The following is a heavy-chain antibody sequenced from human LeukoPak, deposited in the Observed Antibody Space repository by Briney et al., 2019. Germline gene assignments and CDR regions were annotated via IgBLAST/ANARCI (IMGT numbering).Heavy chain of an antibody. CDR2: ISYDGSNK. J-gene: IGHJ4*02. V-gene: IGHV3-30-3*01. Sequence: GGSLRLSCAASGFTFSSYAMHWVRQAPGKGLEWVAVISYDGSNKYYADSAKGRFTISRDNSKNTLYLQMNSLRAEDTAVYYCARDPYIVVVPAAVDYWGQGTLVTVSS. CDR3: ARDPYIVVVPAAVDY. D-gene: IGHD2-2*01. CDR1: GFTFSSYA.